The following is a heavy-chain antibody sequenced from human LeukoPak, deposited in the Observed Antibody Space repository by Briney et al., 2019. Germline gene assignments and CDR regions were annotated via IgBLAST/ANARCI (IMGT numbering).Heavy chain of an antibody. J-gene: IGHJ6*02. D-gene: IGHD3-10*01. Sequence: GASVKVSCKASGYTFTSYGISWVRQAPGQGLEWMGWINTYNGNTHYAQKLQGRVTMTTDTATSTAYMELRSLRSDDTAAYYCAGDAPGLAYYYGLDVWGQGTTVTVSS. CDR2: INTYNGNT. CDR3: AGDAPGLAYYYGLDV. CDR1: GYTFTSYG. V-gene: IGHV1-18*01.